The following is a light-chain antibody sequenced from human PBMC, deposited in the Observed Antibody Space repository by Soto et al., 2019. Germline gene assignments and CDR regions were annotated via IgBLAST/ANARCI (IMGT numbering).Light chain of an antibody. CDR3: QQYNNWPLT. V-gene: IGKV3-15*01. CDR2: GAS. Sequence: EIVMTQSPATLSVSPGERATLSCRASQSVSSNLAWYQQKPGQAPRLLIYGASTRATGIPARFSGNGSGTDFTLTISSLRSEDFAVYYCQQYNNWPLTFGGGTKVEIK. CDR1: QSVSSN. J-gene: IGKJ4*01.